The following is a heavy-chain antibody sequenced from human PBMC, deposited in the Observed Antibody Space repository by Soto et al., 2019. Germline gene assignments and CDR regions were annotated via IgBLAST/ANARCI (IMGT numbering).Heavy chain of an antibody. CDR3: ARGPTTVKHYYYYYMDV. D-gene: IGHD4-4*01. CDR1: GGSFSGYY. Sequence: QVQLQQWGAGLLKPSETLSLTCAVYGGSFSGYYWSWIRQPPGKGLEWIGEINHSGSTNYNPSLKSRVTISVDTSKNQFSLKLSSVTAADTAVYYCARGPTTVKHYYYYYMDVWGKGTTVTVSS. V-gene: IGHV4-34*01. J-gene: IGHJ6*03. CDR2: INHSGST.